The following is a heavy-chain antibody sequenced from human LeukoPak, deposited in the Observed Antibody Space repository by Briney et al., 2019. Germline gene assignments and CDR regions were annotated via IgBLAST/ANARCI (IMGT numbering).Heavy chain of an antibody. CDR2: IYHSGST. D-gene: IGHD5-18*01. CDR3: ARPRGSGYSYGYNAFDI. V-gene: IGHV4-4*02. J-gene: IGHJ3*02. CDR1: GGSISSSNW. Sequence: SETLSLTCAVSGGSISSSNWWSWVRPPPGKGLEWIGEIYHSGSTNYNPSLKSRVTISVDKSKNQFSLKLSSVTAADTAVYYCARPRGSGYSYGYNAFDIWGQGTMVTVSS.